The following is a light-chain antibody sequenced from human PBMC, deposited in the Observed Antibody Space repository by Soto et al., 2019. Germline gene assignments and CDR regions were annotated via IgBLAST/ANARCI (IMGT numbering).Light chain of an antibody. CDR1: QGIRSY. Sequence: DIQLTQSPASLSASVGDRVTITCRASQGIRSYLAWYQQKPGKAPKLLIFLASTLQSGVPSRFSGSGSGTDFSITINSLQPEDVATYYCQYLNSFPLSFGGGTKVEIK. CDR2: LAS. V-gene: IGKV1-9*01. J-gene: IGKJ4*01. CDR3: QYLNSFPLS.